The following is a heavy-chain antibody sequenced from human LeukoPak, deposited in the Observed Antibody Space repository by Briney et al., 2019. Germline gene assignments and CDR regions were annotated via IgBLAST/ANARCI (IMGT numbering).Heavy chain of an antibody. J-gene: IGHJ6*03. CDR1: GFTFSNAW. CDR2: IKSRTDGGTT. V-gene: IGHV3-15*01. Sequence: GGSLRLSCAASGFTFSNAWMSWVRQAPGKGLEWVGRIKSRTDGGTTDYAAPVKGRFTILRDDSKNTLYLQMNSLKTEDTAVYYCTTNEYYYYYMDVWGKGTTVTVSS. D-gene: IGHD1-1*01. CDR3: TTNEYYYYYMDV.